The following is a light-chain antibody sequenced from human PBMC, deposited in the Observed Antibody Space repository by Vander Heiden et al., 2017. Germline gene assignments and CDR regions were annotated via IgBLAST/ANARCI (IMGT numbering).Light chain of an antibody. CDR1: DSGNQY. CDR2: ADS. V-gene: IGLV3-21*02. CDR3: HVCDSPGDHCV. J-gene: IGLJ1*01. Sequence: SYVLTQPPPVSVAPRWTATITCAGTDSGNQYVHCYRQKPGQAPVVVVFADSDRPSEIPERFSGSNSGNTATLTISRVEAGDEADYYCHVCDSPGDHCVFGTGTQVTVL.